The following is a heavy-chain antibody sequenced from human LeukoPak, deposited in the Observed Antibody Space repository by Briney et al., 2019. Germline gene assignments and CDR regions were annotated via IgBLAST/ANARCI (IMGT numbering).Heavy chain of an antibody. J-gene: IGHJ6*03. CDR2: INPNSGGT. CDR3: ARDGTGVEMATIGHELYYYYMDV. V-gene: IGHV1-2*02. CDR1: GYTFTGYY. Sequence: ASVKVSCKASGYTFTGYYMHWVRQAPGQGLEWMGWINPNSGGTNYAQKFQGRVTMTRDTSISTAYMELSRLRSDDTAVYYCARDGTGVEMATIGHELYYYYMDVWGKGTTVTVSS. D-gene: IGHD5-24*01.